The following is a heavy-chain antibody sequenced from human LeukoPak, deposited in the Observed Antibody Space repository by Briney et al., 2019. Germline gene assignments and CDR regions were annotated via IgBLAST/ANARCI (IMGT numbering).Heavy chain of an antibody. D-gene: IGHD6-13*01. CDR2: ISSSSSTI. V-gene: IGHV3-48*02. Sequence: PGGSLRLSCAAPGFSFSTYTMNWVRQAPGKGLDWVSYISSSSSTIYYADSVKGRFTISRDNANNSLYLQMNSLRDEDTAVYYCARARRYRSSWYHDYWGQGSLVTVSS. J-gene: IGHJ4*02. CDR3: ARARRYRSSWYHDY. CDR1: GFSFSTYT.